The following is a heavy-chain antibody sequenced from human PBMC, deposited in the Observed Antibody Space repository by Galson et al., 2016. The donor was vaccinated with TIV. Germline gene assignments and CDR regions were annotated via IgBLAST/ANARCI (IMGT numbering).Heavy chain of an antibody. CDR2: IYYTGST. CDR1: AGSINTTSFY. J-gene: IGHJ5*02. CDR3: ARQITIFGLVLHQPNWFDP. V-gene: IGHV4-39*01. Sequence: SETLSLTCTVSAGSINTTSFYWGWIRQPPGKGLEWIASIYYTGSTHYNPSLKSRVIISVDTSKSQVSLKLASVTAADTAFYYCARQITIFGLVLHQPNWFDPWGQGTLVTVSS. D-gene: IGHD3-3*01.